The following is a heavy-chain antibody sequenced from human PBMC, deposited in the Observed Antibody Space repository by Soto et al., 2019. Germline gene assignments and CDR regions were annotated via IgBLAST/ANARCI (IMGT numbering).Heavy chain of an antibody. D-gene: IGHD3-22*01. CDR3: AKSQYYYDSSGQPNICDY. V-gene: IGHV3-30*18. CDR2: ISYDGSNK. J-gene: IGHJ4*02. Sequence: QVQLVESGGGVVQPGRSLRLSCAASGFTFSSYGMHWVRQAPGKGLEWVAVISYDGSNKYYADSVKGRFTISRDNSKNTLYLQMNSLRAEDTAVYYCAKSQYYYDSSGQPNICDYWGQGTLVTVSS. CDR1: GFTFSSYG.